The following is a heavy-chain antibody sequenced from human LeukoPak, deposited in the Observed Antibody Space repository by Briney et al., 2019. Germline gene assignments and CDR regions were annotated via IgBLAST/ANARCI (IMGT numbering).Heavy chain of an antibody. CDR2: MNPNSGNT. J-gene: IGHJ5*02. V-gene: IGHV1-8*01. Sequence: ASVKVSCKASGYTFTSYDINWVRLATGQGLEWMGWMNPNSGNTGYAQKFQGRVTMTRNTSISTAYMELSSLRSEDTAVYYCAVQIGYCSGGSCYRFDPWGQGTLVTVSS. CDR1: GYTFTSYD. CDR3: AVQIGYCSGGSCYRFDP. D-gene: IGHD2-15*01.